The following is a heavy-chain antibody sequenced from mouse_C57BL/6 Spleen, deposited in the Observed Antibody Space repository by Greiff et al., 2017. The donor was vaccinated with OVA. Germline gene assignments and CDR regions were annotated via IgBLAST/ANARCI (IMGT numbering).Heavy chain of an antibody. Sequence: EVKLVESGGGLVKPGGSLKLSCAASGFTFSDYGMHWVRQAPEKGLEWVAYISSGSSTIYYADTVKGRFTISRDNAKNTLFLQMTSLRSEDTAMYYCARDYYGSSYVLGYWGQGTTLTVSS. CDR1: GFTFSDYG. V-gene: IGHV5-17*01. J-gene: IGHJ2*01. CDR3: ARDYYGSSYVLGY. D-gene: IGHD1-1*01. CDR2: ISSGSSTI.